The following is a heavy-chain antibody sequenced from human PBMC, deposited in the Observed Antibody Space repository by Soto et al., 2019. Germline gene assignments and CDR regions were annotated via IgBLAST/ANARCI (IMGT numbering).Heavy chain of an antibody. CDR2: IYSGGST. CDR3: ARGLLPYYFDY. D-gene: IGHD3-22*01. V-gene: IGHV3-53*01. Sequence: GGSLRLSCAASGFTVRSNYMSWVRQAPGKGLNWVSVIYSGGSTYYADSVKGRFTISRDNSKNTLYLQMNSLRAEDTAVYYCARGLLPYYFDYWGQGTLVTVSS. J-gene: IGHJ4*02. CDR1: GFTVRSNY.